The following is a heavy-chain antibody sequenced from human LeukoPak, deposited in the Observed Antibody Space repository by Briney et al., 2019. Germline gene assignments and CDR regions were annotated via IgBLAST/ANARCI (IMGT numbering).Heavy chain of an antibody. J-gene: IGHJ4*02. CDR3: ARHYGSGSYFDH. CDR2: IYTSGST. Sequence: SETLSLTCTVAGGSISSYYWSWIRQPAGKGLEWIGRIYTSGSTDYNPSLKSRVTMSVDTSKNQFSLKLSSVTAADTAVYYCARHYGSGSYFDHWGQGTLVTVSS. D-gene: IGHD3-10*01. V-gene: IGHV4-4*07. CDR1: GGSISSYY.